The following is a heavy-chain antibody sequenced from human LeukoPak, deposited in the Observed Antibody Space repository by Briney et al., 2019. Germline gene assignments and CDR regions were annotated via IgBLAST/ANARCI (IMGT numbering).Heavy chain of an antibody. Sequence: SETLSLTCTLSGGSATTSSFYWAWIRQPPGKGLERIGTIYYSGITYYHSSLKSRVTISVDTSKNQFSLKLNSVTAADTAVYFCAKSGPAAGCPDAFDIWGQGTMVTVSS. CDR3: AKSGPAAGCPDAFDI. J-gene: IGHJ3*02. D-gene: IGHD2-2*01. CDR1: GGSATTSSFY. V-gene: IGHV4-39*07. CDR2: IYYSGIT.